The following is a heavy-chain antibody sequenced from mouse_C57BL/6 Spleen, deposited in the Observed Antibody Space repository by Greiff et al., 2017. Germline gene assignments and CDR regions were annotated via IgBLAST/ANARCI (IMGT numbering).Heavy chain of an antibody. Sequence: EVHLVESGGGLVQPGGSLSLSCAASGFTFTDYYMSWVRQPPGKALEWLGFIRNKANGYTTEYSASVKGRFTISRDNSQSILYLQMSALRAEDSATYYCARYLTGAGFDYWGQGTTLTVSS. CDR2: IRNKANGYTT. D-gene: IGHD4-1*01. V-gene: IGHV7-3*01. CDR1: GFTFTDYY. CDR3: ARYLTGAGFDY. J-gene: IGHJ2*01.